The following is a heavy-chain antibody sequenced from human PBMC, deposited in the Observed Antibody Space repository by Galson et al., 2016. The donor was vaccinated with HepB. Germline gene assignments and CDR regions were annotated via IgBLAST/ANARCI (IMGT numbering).Heavy chain of an antibody. D-gene: IGHD6-19*01. J-gene: IGHJ4*02. V-gene: IGHV3-23*01. CDR3: ARDLNTAVFNVANFDN. CDR2: ISGGRNT. CDR1: GFTFSNYA. Sequence: SLRLSCAASGFTFSNYAMSWVRQAPGRGLEWVSAISGGRNTYYTDSVKGRFTIARDNSQSTLYLQMNSLRAEDTALYYCARDLNTAVFNVANFDNWGQGTLVTVSS.